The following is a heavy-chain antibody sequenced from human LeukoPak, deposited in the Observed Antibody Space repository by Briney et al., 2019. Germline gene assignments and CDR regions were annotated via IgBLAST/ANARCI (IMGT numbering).Heavy chain of an antibody. J-gene: IGHJ4*02. CDR1: GGSISSYY. CDR2: IYTSGST. Sequence: SETLSLTCTVSGGSISSYYWRWIRQPAGKGLEWIGRIYTSGSTNYNPSLKSRVTMSVDTSKNQFSLKLSSVTAADTAVYYCARGAPYSSGWAFDYWGQGTLVTVSS. V-gene: IGHV4-4*07. CDR3: ARGAPYSSGWAFDY. D-gene: IGHD6-19*01.